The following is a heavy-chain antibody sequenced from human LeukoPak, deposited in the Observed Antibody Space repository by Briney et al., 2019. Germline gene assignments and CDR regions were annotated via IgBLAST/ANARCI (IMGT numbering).Heavy chain of an antibody. CDR1: GFTFSSYG. CDR3: ASGGYYYDSSGYYPVGY. J-gene: IGHJ4*02. D-gene: IGHD3-22*01. V-gene: IGHV3-30*03. CDR2: ISYDGSNK. Sequence: PGGSLRLSCAASGFTFSSYGMHWVRQAPGKGLEWVAVISYDGSNKYYADSVKGRFTISRDNSKNTLYLQMNSLRAEDTAVYYCASGGYYYDSSGYYPVGYWGQGTLVTVSS.